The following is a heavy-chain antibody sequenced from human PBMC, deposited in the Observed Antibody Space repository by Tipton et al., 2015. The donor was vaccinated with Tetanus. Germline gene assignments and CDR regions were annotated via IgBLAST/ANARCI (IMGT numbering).Heavy chain of an antibody. D-gene: IGHD5-18*01. CDR2: IIPIFGTA. Sequence: QSGAEVKKPGSSVKVSCKASGGTFSSYAISWVRQAPGQGLEWMGGIIPIFGTANYAQKFQGRVTITADKSTSTAYMELSSLRSEDPAVYYWARDEYSYGYDYYYGMDVWGQGTTVTVSS. J-gene: IGHJ6*02. CDR1: GGTFSSYA. V-gene: IGHV1-69*06. CDR3: ARDEYSYGYDYYYGMDV.